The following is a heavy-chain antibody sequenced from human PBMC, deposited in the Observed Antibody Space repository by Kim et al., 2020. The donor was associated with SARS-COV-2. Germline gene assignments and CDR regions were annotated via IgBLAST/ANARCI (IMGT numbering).Heavy chain of an antibody. J-gene: IGHJ5*02. CDR3: AKGGYGSGSFSPFDP. CDR1: GFTFNNFA. D-gene: IGHD3-10*01. CDR2: ISESGGRT. Sequence: GGSLRLSCAVSGFTFNNFALSWVRQAPGRGLEWVSSISESGGRTFYADSVKGRFTISRDKSKNTLYVQMNSLRGEDTAVYYCAKGGYGSGSFSPFDPWGQGTVVTVSS. V-gene: IGHV3-23*01.